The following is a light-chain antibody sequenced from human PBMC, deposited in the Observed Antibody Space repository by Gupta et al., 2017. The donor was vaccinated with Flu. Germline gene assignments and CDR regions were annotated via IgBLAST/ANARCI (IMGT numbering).Light chain of an antibody. CDR1: QSVGSY. V-gene: IGKV3-11*01. CDR2: DAS. Sequence: IAFTHSPATLSLSPWESATLSCRASQSVGSYLAWYQQKPGQAPRLLIHDASSRATGIPARFSGSGSATDFTLSISSLEPEDFAVYYCQQGGEWPGTFGQGTKVEIK. CDR3: QQGGEWPGT. J-gene: IGKJ1*01.